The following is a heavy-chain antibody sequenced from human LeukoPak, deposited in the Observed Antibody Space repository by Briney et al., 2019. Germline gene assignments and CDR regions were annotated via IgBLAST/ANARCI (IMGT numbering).Heavy chain of an antibody. V-gene: IGHV3-21*01. CDR3: ARDPNYYDSPFDY. CDR2: ISSSSSYI. J-gene: IGHJ4*02. CDR1: GFTFSSYS. Sequence: GGSLRLSCAASGFTFSSYSMNWVRQAPGKGLEWVSSISSSSSYIYYADSVKGRFTISRDNAKNSLYLQMNSLRAEDTAVYCCARDPNYYDSPFDYWGQGTLVTVSS. D-gene: IGHD3-22*01.